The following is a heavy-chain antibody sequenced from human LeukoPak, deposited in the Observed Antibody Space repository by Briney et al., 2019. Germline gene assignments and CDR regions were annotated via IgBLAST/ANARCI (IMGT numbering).Heavy chain of an antibody. D-gene: IGHD3-10*01. Sequence: SETLSLTCAVHGGSFSGYYWSWIRQPPGKGLEWIGEINHIGSTTYNPSLKSRVAISVDTSKNQFYLKMSSVTVEDTDVYYCAREPYYYGSGSYPVYYYMDVWGKGTTVTVYS. CDR3: AREPYYYGSGSYPVYYYMDV. CDR2: INHIGST. CDR1: GGSFSGYY. V-gene: IGHV4-34*01. J-gene: IGHJ6*03.